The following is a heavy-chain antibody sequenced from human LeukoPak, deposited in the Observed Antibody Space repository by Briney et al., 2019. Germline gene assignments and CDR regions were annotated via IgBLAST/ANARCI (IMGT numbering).Heavy chain of an antibody. CDR2: IKQDGSEK. D-gene: IGHD1/OR15-1a*01. CDR3: ARVHYWGEQIDY. Sequence: PGGSLRLSCAASGFTFSSYSMSWVRQAPGKGLEWVANIKQDGSEKYYVDSVKGRFTISRDNAKNSLYLQMNSLRAEDTAVYYCARVHYWGEQIDYWGQGTLVTVSS. CDR1: GFTFSSYS. V-gene: IGHV3-7*01. J-gene: IGHJ4*02.